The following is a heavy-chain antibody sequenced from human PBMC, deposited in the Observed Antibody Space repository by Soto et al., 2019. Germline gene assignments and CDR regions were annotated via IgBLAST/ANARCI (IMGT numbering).Heavy chain of an antibody. D-gene: IGHD5-18*01. CDR3: ARTGSGYSYDYYGMDV. CDR2: INPNSGGT. J-gene: IGHJ6*02. CDR1: GYTFTGYY. Sequence: GASVKVSCKASGYTFTGYYMHWVRQAPGQGLEWMGWINPNSGGTNYAQKFQGWVTMTRDTSISTAYMELSRLRSDDTAVYYCARTGSGYSYDYYGMDVWGQGTTVTVS. V-gene: IGHV1-2*04.